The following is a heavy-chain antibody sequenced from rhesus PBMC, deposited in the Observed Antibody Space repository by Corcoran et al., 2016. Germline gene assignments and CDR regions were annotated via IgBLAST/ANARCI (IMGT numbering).Heavy chain of an antibody. V-gene: IGHV4-173*01. CDR1: GGSISRHY. Sequence: QLQLQESGPGLVKPSETLSLTCAVSGGSISRHYWSSIRQPPGKGLEWIGRFSGSGGSTDYNPSLKSRVTISTDTSKIQFSLRLSSVTAADTAVYYCASRSESCTGSGCYHPDYWGQGVLVTVSS. CDR2: FSGSGGST. J-gene: IGHJ4*01. D-gene: IGHD2-21*01. CDR3: ASRSESCTGSGCYHPDY.